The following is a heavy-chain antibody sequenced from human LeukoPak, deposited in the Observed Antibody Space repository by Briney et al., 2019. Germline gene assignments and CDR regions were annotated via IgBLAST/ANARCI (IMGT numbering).Heavy chain of an antibody. Sequence: GGSLRLSCVASGFTFSSYGMHWVRQAPGKGLEWVAVILYDGSNKYNADSVKGRFTISRDTSKNTLYLQMSSLRAEDTAVYYCAKAWRAYGDYHTFDIWGVGTMVTVSS. CDR1: GFTFSSYG. D-gene: IGHD4-17*01. V-gene: IGHV3-30*18. CDR3: AKAWRAYGDYHTFDI. J-gene: IGHJ3*02. CDR2: ILYDGSNK.